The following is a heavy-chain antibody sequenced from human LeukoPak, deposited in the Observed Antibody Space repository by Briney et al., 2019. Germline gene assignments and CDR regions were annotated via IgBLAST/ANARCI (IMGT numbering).Heavy chain of an antibody. CDR2: ISSSGSTI. CDR1: GFTFSDYY. CDR3: AGGRRWLQSLP. Sequence: GGSLRLSCAASGFTFSDYYMSWIRQAPGKGLEWVSYISSSGSTIYYADSVKGRFTISRDNAKNSLYLQMNSLRAEDTVVYYCAGGRRWLQSLPWGQGTLVTVSS. D-gene: IGHD5-24*01. J-gene: IGHJ5*02. V-gene: IGHV3-11*01.